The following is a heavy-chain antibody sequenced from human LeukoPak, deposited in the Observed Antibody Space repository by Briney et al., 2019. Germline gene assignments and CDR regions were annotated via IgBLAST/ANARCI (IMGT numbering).Heavy chain of an antibody. J-gene: IGHJ4*02. V-gene: IGHV3-48*01. CDR3: ARDQGTVTTGYLDY. D-gene: IGHD4-11*01. Sequence: PGGSLRLSCAASGLTFSSYSMNWVRQAPGKGLEWVSYISSSSSTIYYADSVKGRFTISRDNAKNSLYLQMNSLRAEDTAVYYCARDQGTVTTGYLDYWGQGTLVTVSS. CDR1: GLTFSSYS. CDR2: ISSSSSTI.